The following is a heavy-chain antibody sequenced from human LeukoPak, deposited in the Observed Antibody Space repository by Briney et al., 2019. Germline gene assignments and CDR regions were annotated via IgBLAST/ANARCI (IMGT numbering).Heavy chain of an antibody. CDR1: GFTFNSHA. CDR2: INGNGAST. V-gene: IGHV3-23*01. Sequence: GGSLRLSCAASGFTFNSHAMSWVRQAPGKGLEWVSGINGNGASTYYSDSVKGRFTISRDNSKNMVYLLMSSLRAEDTAVYYCAKDQGYSYYYLDYWGQGTLVTVPS. CDR3: AKDQGYSYYYLDY. J-gene: IGHJ4*02. D-gene: IGHD5-18*01.